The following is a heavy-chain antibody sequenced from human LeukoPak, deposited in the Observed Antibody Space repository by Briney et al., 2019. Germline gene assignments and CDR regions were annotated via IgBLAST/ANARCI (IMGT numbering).Heavy chain of an antibody. CDR1: GFIFSSYG. CDR2: ISGSGSNP. V-gene: IGHV3-23*01. Sequence: PGRSLRLSCAASGFIFSSYGMHWVRQAPGRGLEWVSGISGSGSNPYYADSVKGRFTISRDNSKNTLYLQMSSLRAEDTAVYYCAKDMRDYEILTGSGGVDYWGQGTLVTVSS. D-gene: IGHD3-9*01. CDR3: AKDMRDYEILTGSGGVDY. J-gene: IGHJ4*02.